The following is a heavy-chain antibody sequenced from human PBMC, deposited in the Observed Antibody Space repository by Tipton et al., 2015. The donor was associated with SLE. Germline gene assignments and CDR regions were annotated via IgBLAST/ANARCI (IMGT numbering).Heavy chain of an antibody. Sequence: TLSLTCTVSGGSITSYYGGWIRQPPGKGLEWIGSASDSGDTHYSPSLKSRVTIAVDTSKNQFSLKLTSVTAADTTVYYCARDLGWSRITIFGGFDCWGQGTLVTVSS. CDR2: ASDSGDT. CDR3: ARDLGWSRITIFGGFDC. D-gene: IGHD3-3*01. J-gene: IGHJ4*02. CDR1: GGSITSYY. V-gene: IGHV4-59*01.